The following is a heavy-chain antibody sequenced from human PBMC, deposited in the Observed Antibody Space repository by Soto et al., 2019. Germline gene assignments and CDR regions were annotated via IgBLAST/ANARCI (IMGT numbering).Heavy chain of an antibody. CDR1: GGSISSYY. CDR2: IYYSGST. V-gene: IGHV4-59*01. D-gene: IGHD3-10*01. J-gene: IGHJ5*02. CDR3: AREFYGSGRTRWFDP. Sequence: SETLSLTCTVSGGSISSYYWSWIRQPPGKGLEWIGYIYYSGSTNYNPSLKSRVTISVDTSKNQFSLKLSSVTAADTAVYYCAREFYGSGRTRWFDPWGQGTLVTVSS.